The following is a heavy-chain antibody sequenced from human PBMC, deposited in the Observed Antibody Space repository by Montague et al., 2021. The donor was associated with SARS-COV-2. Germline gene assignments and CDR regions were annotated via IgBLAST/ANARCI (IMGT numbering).Heavy chain of an antibody. CDR2: IRTTGHT. CDR1: GASISTGSYY. V-gene: IGHV4-61*02. Sequence: TLSLTCTVSGASISTGSYYWSWIRQPAGKGLEWIGRIRTTGHTYYNSSLESRVFMSVDTSTNQFSLSLTSVTAADTAVYFCARFGSGTLEFDLWGQRTLVTVSS. J-gene: IGHJ4*02. D-gene: IGHD1-26*01. CDR3: ARFGSGTLEFDL.